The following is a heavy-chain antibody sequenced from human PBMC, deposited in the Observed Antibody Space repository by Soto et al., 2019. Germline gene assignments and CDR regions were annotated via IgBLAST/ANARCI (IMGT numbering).Heavy chain of an antibody. CDR3: ARHILGVSGWTLLSDFDY. D-gene: IGHD1-26*01. V-gene: IGHV4-61*01. J-gene: IGHJ4*02. CDR2: IYYRGTT. CDR1: GGSVRSGTHY. Sequence: PSETLSLTCTVSGGSVRSGTHYWAWIRQPPGKGLEWIGYIYYRGTTKYNPSLESRVTMLVDTSKNQFSLQLRSVTAADTAVYYCARHILGVSGWTLLSDFDYWGQGTLVTSPQ.